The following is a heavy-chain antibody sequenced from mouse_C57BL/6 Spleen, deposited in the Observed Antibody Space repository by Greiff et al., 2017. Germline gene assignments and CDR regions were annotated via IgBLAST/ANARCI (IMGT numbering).Heavy chain of an antibody. Sequence: QVQLQQSGAELVKPGASVKLSCKASGYTFTEYTIHWVKQRSGQGLEWIGWFYPGSGSLKYNEKFKDKATLTADKSSSTVYMELSRLTSEDSAVYFCARHEGDYDYDGDLFAYWGQGTLVTVSA. J-gene: IGHJ3*01. CDR3: ARHEGDYDYDGDLFAY. D-gene: IGHD2-4*01. CDR1: GYTFTEYT. V-gene: IGHV1-62-2*01. CDR2: FYPGSGSL.